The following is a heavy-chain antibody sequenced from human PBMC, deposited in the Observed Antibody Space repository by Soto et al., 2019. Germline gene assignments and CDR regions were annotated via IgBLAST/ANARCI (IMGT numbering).Heavy chain of an antibody. Sequence: SETLSLPCHVSGYAVSSGSYYWTWVRQPPGKGLEWIGNIYYSGTTNYNPSLQNRVTISIDTSKNQYSLKLTSVTAADAALYYCARDIRGYSRALDCWGQGTQVTVS. J-gene: IGHJ4*02. D-gene: IGHD5-12*01. CDR1: GYAVSSGSYY. CDR3: ARDIRGYSRALDC. V-gene: IGHV4-61*01. CDR2: IYYSGTT.